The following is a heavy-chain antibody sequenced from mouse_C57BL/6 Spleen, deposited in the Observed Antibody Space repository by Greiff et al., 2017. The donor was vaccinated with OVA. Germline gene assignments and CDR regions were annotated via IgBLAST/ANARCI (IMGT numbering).Heavy chain of an antibody. CDR3: TTVARGFAY. CDR1: GFNIKDDY. Sequence: VQLQQSGAELVRPGASVKLSCTASGFNIKDDYMHWVKQRPEQGLEWIGWIDPENGDTEYASKFQGKATITADTSSNTAYLQLSSLTSEDTAVYYCTTVARGFAYWGQGTLVTVSA. D-gene: IGHD3-3*01. J-gene: IGHJ3*01. V-gene: IGHV14-4*01. CDR2: IDPENGDT.